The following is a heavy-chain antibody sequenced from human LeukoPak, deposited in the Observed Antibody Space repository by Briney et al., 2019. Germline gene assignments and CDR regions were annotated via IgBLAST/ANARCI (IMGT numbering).Heavy chain of an antibody. CDR1: GYTFTSYY. CDR2: INPSGGST. J-gene: IGHJ3*02. CDR3: ARDHLAAAGIGYAFDI. Sequence: ASVKVSCKASGYTFTSYYMHWVRQAPGQGLEWMGIINPSGGSTSYAQKFQGRVTMTRDTSTSTVYMELSSLRSEDTAVYYCARDHLAAAGIGYAFDIWGQGTMVTVSS. D-gene: IGHD6-13*01. V-gene: IGHV1-46*01.